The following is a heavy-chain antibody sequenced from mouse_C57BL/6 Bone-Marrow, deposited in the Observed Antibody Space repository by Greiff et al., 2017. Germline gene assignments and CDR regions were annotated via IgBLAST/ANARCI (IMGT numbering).Heavy chain of an antibody. CDR2: IYPGSGST. J-gene: IGHJ2*01. CDR3: ARSGDSSGY. Sequence: QVHVKQPGAELVKPGASVKMSCKASGYTFTSYWITWVKQRPGQGLEWIGDIYPGSGSTNYNEKFKSKATLTVDTSSSTAYMQLSSLTSEDSAVYYCARSGDSSGYWGQGTTLTVSS. V-gene: IGHV1-55*01. D-gene: IGHD3-2*02. CDR1: GYTFTSYW.